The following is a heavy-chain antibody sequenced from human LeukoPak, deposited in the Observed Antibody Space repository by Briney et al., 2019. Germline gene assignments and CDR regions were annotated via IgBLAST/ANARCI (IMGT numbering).Heavy chain of an antibody. D-gene: IGHD3-10*01. V-gene: IGHV3-23*01. CDR3: AKDASYYYGSGRGPFDY. Sequence: PGGSLRLSCAASGFTFSSYAVSWVRQAPGKGLEWVSAISGSGGSTYYADSVKGRFTISRDNSKNTLYLQMNSLRAEDTAVYYCAKDASYYYGSGRGPFDYWGQGTLVTVSS. CDR1: GFTFSSYA. CDR2: ISGSGGST. J-gene: IGHJ4*02.